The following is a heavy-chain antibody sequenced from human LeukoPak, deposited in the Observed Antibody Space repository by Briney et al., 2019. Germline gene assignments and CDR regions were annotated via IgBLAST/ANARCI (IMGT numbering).Heavy chain of an antibody. Sequence: PGGSLRLSCAAPGFTVSSNYMSWVGQAPGKGLEWVSVIYSGGSTYYADSVKGRFTISRDNSKNTLYLQMNSLRAEDTAVYYCARDRPWDDYVWGSYRAQPDWYLDLWGRGTLVTVSS. CDR2: IYSGGST. CDR3: ARDRPWDDYVWGSYRAQPDWYLDL. J-gene: IGHJ2*01. D-gene: IGHD3-16*02. CDR1: GFTVSSNY. V-gene: IGHV3-66*01.